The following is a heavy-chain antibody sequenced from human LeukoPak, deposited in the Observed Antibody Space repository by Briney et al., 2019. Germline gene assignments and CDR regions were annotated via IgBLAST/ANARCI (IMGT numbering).Heavy chain of an antibody. CDR3: ARATDSAFDI. D-gene: IGHD2-21*01. CDR2: IYYSGST. V-gene: IGHV4-59*08. Sequence: TSETLSLTCAVYGGSFSGYYWSWLRQPPGKGLEWIGYIYYSGSTNYNPSLKSRVTISVDTSKNQFSLKLSSVTAADTAVYYCARATDSAFDIWGQGTMVTVSS. CDR1: GGSFSGYY. J-gene: IGHJ3*02.